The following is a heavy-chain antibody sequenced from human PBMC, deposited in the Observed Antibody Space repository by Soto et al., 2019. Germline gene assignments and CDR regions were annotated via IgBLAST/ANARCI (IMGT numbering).Heavy chain of an antibody. CDR3: ATNGYDSGWFFFDP. D-gene: IGHD6-19*01. Sequence: PXESLSRSCSLSGGPIGGYYWSWIRQPPGKALEWIGYVSYSGSTDYHPSLKSRVSISIDTSKNQFSLKMISVTAADTAVYYCATNGYDSGWFFFDPWGQGALVTVSS. CDR2: VSYSGST. V-gene: IGHV4-59*03. J-gene: IGHJ5*02. CDR1: GGPIGGYY.